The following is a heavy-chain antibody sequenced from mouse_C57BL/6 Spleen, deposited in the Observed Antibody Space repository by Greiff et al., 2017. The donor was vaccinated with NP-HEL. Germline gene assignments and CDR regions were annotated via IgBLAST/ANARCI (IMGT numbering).Heavy chain of an antibody. D-gene: IGHD2-5*01. CDR1: GYTFTSYW. V-gene: IGHV1-55*01. J-gene: IGHJ2*01. CDR2: IYPGSGST. Sequence: QVQLQQPGAELVKPGASVKMSCKASGYTFTSYWITWVKQRPGQGLEWIGDIYPGSGSTNYNEKFKSKATLTVDTSSSTAYMQLSSLTSEDSAVYYCAKHYSNSYYCDYWGQGTTLTVSS. CDR3: AKHYSNSYYCDY.